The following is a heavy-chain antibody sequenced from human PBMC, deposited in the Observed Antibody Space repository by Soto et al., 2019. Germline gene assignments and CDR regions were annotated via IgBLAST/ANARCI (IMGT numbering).Heavy chain of an antibody. CDR1: GGSISGSY. D-gene: IGHD6-19*01. CDR2: VYYTGST. Sequence: SETLSLTCSVSGGSISGSYWSWIRQSPGKGLEWLGYVYYTGSTNYSPSLRSRVSISVDTSKNEFSLRLSSVTAADTAVYFCARSVAVPGAHIDYWGQGTQVAVSS. CDR3: ARSVAVPGAHIDY. J-gene: IGHJ4*02. V-gene: IGHV4-59*01.